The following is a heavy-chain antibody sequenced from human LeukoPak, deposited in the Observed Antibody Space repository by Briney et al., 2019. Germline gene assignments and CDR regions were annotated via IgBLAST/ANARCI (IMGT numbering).Heavy chain of an antibody. D-gene: IGHD5-24*01. J-gene: IGHJ4*02. CDR3: VKDFRTQLDGYSPPYHFDY. CDR2: ISSGDSHI. CDR1: GFILSTHS. Sequence: GVSLRLSCAASGFILSTHSMSWVGQSPAKGLEWVSSISSGDSHIYYADSVKGRFTISRDNARNSLFLQMNSLRAEDTAVYYCVKDFRTQLDGYSPPYHFDYWGQGALVTVSS. V-gene: IGHV3-21*01.